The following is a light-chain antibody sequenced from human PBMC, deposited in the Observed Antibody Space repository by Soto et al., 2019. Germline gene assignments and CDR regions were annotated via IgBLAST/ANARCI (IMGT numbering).Light chain of an antibody. CDR1: SSDVGGYNY. Sequence: QSVLTQPASVSGSRGQSLTISCIGTSSDVGGYNYVSWYQHHPGNAPKLIIYEVSNRPSGVSNRFSGSKSANTASLTISGLQADEEADYYCSSYTSSSTYVFGIGTKVTV. CDR2: EVS. V-gene: IGLV2-14*01. CDR3: SSYTSSSTYV. J-gene: IGLJ1*01.